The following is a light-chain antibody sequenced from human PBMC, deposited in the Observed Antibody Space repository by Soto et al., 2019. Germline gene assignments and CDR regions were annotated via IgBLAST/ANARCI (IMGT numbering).Light chain of an antibody. CDR1: QDIHNY. J-gene: IGKJ1*01. CDR3: QHYYNYPWT. Sequence: AVLLTQSPSSFSASTGDRATITCRASQDIHNYLAWYQQVPGKAPKLLLHAASIWQTGVPARFSGSGSGTDFTLTIDCLQSEDFATYFCQHYYNYPWTFGQGTTVE. CDR2: AAS. V-gene: IGKV1-8*01.